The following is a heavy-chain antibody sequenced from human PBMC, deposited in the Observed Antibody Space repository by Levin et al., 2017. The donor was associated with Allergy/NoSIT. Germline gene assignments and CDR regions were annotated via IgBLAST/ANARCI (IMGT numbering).Heavy chain of an antibody. CDR2: ISGSGGNT. CDR3: AKAGPFWYFDY. Sequence: GGSLRLSCAASRFTFSTHAMTWVRQAPGKGLEWLSGISGSGGNTHYADSVKGRFTISRDNSKNTLSLQMNSLRAEDTAVYYCAKAGPFWYFDYWGQGTLVTVSS. CDR1: RFTFSTHA. V-gene: IGHV3-23*01. J-gene: IGHJ4*02. D-gene: IGHD3-3*01.